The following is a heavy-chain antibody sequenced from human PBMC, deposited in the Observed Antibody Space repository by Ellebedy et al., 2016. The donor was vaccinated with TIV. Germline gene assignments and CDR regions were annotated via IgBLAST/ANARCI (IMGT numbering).Heavy chain of an antibody. V-gene: IGHV3-53*01. CDR2: FYYDGST. J-gene: IGHJ6*02. CDR1: GFIVSTND. Sequence: GGSLRLXCAASGFIVSTNDVSWVRQAPAKGLEWVSVFYYDGSTYYADSVKGRFTISRDNSKNSLYLQMNNLRAEDTAVYYCARISSGRSFYGMDVWGQGTTVTVSS. D-gene: IGHD6-19*01. CDR3: ARISSGRSFYGMDV.